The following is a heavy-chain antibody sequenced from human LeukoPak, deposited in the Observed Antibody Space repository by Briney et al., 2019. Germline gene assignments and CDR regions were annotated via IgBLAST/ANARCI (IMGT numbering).Heavy chain of an antibody. J-gene: IGHJ4*02. D-gene: IGHD3-10*01. CDR2: IKQDGSEK. CDR1: GFTFSSYW. CDR3: AREGAYGSGSYSDYFDY. Sequence: GGSQRLSCAASGFTFSSYWMSWVRQAPGKGLEWVANIKQDGSEKYYVDSVKGRFTISRDNAKNSLYLQMNSLRAEDTAVYYCAREGAYGSGSYSDYFDYWGQGTLVTVSS. V-gene: IGHV3-7*01.